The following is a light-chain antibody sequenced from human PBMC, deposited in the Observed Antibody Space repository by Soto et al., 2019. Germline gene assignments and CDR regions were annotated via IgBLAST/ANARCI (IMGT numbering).Light chain of an antibody. CDR3: QHYKTYSRT. Sequence: DIQMTQSPSTVSASVRDRFTITCRASQSISSWLAWYQQKPGKAPKLLIYDGSSFESGVPSRFSGSGSGTESTLTISSLQPDDSPTYSCQHYKTYSRTFGQGTKVDI. V-gene: IGKV1-5*01. CDR1: QSISSW. J-gene: IGKJ1*01. CDR2: DGS.